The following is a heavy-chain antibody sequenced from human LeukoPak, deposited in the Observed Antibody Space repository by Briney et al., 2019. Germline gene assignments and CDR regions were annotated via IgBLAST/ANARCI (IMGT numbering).Heavy chain of an antibody. CDR2: IWYDGSNK. CDR1: GFTFSSYG. Sequence: PGGSLRLSCAASGFTFSSYGMHWVRQAPGKGLEWVAVIWYDGSNKYYADSVKGRFTISRDNAKNSLYLQMNSLRAEDTAVYYCARDRDDYYGSGSYNYWGQGTLVTVSS. V-gene: IGHV3-33*01. CDR3: ARDRDDYYGSGSYNY. D-gene: IGHD3-10*01. J-gene: IGHJ4*02.